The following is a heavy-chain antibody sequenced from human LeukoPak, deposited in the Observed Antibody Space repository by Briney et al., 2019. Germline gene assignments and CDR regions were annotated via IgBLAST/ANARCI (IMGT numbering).Heavy chain of an antibody. D-gene: IGHD1-1*01. Sequence: GGSLRLSCSASGFTFSAYAMYWVRQAPGQGLEYVSGISSNGGSSFYADSVKGRFTISRDNSKNTLYLQMSSLRAEDTAVYYCVKITSVTGGDCWGQGTRLTVSS. J-gene: IGHJ4*02. CDR1: GFTFSAYA. CDR3: VKITSVTGGDC. CDR2: ISSNGGSS. V-gene: IGHV3-64D*09.